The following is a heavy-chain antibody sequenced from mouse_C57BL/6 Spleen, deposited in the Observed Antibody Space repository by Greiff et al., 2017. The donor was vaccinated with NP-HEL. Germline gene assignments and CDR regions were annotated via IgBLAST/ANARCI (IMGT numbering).Heavy chain of an antibody. CDR2: IYPGRGNT. J-gene: IGHJ1*03. CDR3: ARLDGYVDV. CDR1: GYTFTDYY. Sequence: QVQLQQSGAELVRPGASVKLSCKASGYTFTDYYINWVKQRPGQGLEWIARIYPGRGNTYYNEKFKGKATLTAEKSSSTAYMQRSSLTSEDSAVYFWARLDGYVDVWGTGTTVTVSS. V-gene: IGHV1-76*01.